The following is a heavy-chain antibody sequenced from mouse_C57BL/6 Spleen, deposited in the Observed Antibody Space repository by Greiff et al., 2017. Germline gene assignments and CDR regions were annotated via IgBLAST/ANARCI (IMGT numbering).Heavy chain of an antibody. Sequence: QVQLKQPGAELVKPGASVKLSCKASGYTFTSYWMHWVKQRPGQGLEWIGMIHPNSGSTNYNEKFKSKATLTVDKSSNTAYMQLSSLTSEDSAVYYCAREGIYYDYVYAMDYWGQGTSVTVSS. V-gene: IGHV1-64*01. CDR1: GYTFTSYW. CDR2: IHPNSGST. J-gene: IGHJ4*01. CDR3: AREGIYYDYVYAMDY. D-gene: IGHD2-4*01.